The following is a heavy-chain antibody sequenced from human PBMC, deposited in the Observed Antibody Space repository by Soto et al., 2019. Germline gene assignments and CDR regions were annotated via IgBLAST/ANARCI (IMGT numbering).Heavy chain of an antibody. Sequence: QVQLQQWGAGLLKPSETLSLTCAVYGGSFSGYYWSWIRQPPGKGLEWIGEINHSGSTNYNPSLKSRVTISVDTSKNQFSLKLSSVTAADTAVYYCARGPYCTNGVCYDYYYYYYMDVWGKATTVTVSS. J-gene: IGHJ6*03. V-gene: IGHV4-34*01. D-gene: IGHD2-8*01. CDR1: GGSFSGYY. CDR2: INHSGST. CDR3: ARGPYCTNGVCYDYYYYYYMDV.